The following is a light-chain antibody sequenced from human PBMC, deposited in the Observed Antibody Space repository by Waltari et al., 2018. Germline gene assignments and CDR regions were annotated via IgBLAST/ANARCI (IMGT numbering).Light chain of an antibody. CDR2: DAS. Sequence: EVVLTQSPATLSLSPGERAPLSCRASQSVSVYLAWYQQRHGQAPRLLIYDASDRATGVPARFSGSGSGTDFTLTISSLEPEDFAVYYCQQRTDRPPVTFGQGTRVEMK. V-gene: IGKV3-11*01. CDR1: QSVSVY. CDR3: QQRTDRPPVT. J-gene: IGKJ1*01.